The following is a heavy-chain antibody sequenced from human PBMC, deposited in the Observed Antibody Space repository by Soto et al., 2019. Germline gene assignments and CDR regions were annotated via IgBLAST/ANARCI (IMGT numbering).Heavy chain of an antibody. J-gene: IGHJ6*02. V-gene: IGHV1-2*02. CDR2: INPNSGGT. Sequence: ASVKVSCKASGYTFTGYYMHWVRQAPGQGLEWMGWINPNSGGTNYAQKFQGRVTMTRDTSISTAYMELSRLRSDDTAVYYCARSGPTIFGVVISGSDYYYGMDVWGQGTTVTVSS. D-gene: IGHD3-3*01. CDR3: ARSGPTIFGVVISGSDYYYGMDV. CDR1: GYTFTGYY.